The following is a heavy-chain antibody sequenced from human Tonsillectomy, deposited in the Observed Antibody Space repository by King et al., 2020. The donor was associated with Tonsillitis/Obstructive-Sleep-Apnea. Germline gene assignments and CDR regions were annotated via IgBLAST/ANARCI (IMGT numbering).Heavy chain of an antibody. CDR1: GYSFTNYW. CDR3: ARHTGNYYDSSSYYYGRSFDI. J-gene: IGHJ3*02. Sequence: VQLVESGAEVKKPGESLRISCKGSGYSFTNYWISWVRQMPGKGLEWMGTIDPSDSYTNYSPSFQGHVTLSVDKSISTAYLQCSSLKASDTAMFYCARHTGNYYDSSSYYYGRSFDIWGQGTMVTVSS. V-gene: IGHV5-10-1*03. D-gene: IGHD3-22*01. CDR2: IDPSDSYT.